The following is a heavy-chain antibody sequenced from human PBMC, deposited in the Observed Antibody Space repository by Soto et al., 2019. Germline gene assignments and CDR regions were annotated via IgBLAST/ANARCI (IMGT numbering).Heavy chain of an antibody. CDR3: ARDHCTNGVCYAHFYY. V-gene: IGHV1-2*07. D-gene: IGHD2-8*01. CDR2: INPNSFGT. J-gene: IGHJ4*02. CDR1: GYTFTGYY. Sequence: SVKVSCKASGYTFTGYYMHWVRQAPGQGLEWMGWINPNSFGTNYAHKFQGRVTMTRDTSISTDYMELSRLRSDDTAVYYCARDHCTNGVCYAHFYYWGQGTLVTVS.